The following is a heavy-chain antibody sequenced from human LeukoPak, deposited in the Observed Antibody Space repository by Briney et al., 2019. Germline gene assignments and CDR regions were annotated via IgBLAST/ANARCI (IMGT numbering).Heavy chain of an antibody. D-gene: IGHD3-22*01. Sequence: PSETLSLTCTVSGGSISSYYWSWIRQPLGKGLEWIGCTYYSGSTNYNPSLKSRVTISVDTSKNQFSLKLSSVTAADTAVYYCARHRDNSGYYYYFDYWGQGTLVTVSS. CDR3: ARHRDNSGYYYYFDY. V-gene: IGHV4-59*08. CDR1: GGSISSYY. CDR2: TYYSGST. J-gene: IGHJ4*02.